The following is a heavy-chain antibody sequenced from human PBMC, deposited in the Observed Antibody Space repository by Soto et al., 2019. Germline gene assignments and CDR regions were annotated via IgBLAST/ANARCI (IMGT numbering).Heavy chain of an antibody. CDR3: AKGESSGLTMGIGAFDI. CDR2: ISGSGGST. V-gene: IGHV3-23*01. CDR1: GFTFSSYA. D-gene: IGHD3-22*01. J-gene: IGHJ3*02. Sequence: GGSLRLSCAASGFTFSSYAMSWVRQAPGKGLEWVSAISGSGGSTYYADSVKGRFTISRDNSKNTLYLQMNSLRAEDTAVYYCAKGESSGLTMGIGAFDIWGQGTMVTVSS.